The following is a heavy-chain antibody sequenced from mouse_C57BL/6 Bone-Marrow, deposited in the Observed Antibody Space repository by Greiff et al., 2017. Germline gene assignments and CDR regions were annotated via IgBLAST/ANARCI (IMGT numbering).Heavy chain of an antibody. Sequence: VKLVESGAELVRPGASVTLSCKASGYTFTDYEMHWVKQTPVHGLEWIGAIDPETGGTAYNQKFKGKAILTADKSSSTAYMELRSLTSEDSAVYYCTRRYGSSYGFSYWGQGTLVTVSA. V-gene: IGHV1-15*01. CDR1: GYTFTDYE. J-gene: IGHJ3*01. CDR2: IDPETGGT. CDR3: TRRYGSSYGFSY. D-gene: IGHD1-1*01.